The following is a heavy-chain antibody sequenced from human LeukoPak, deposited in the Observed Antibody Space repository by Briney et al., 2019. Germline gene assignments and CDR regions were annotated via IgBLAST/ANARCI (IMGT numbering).Heavy chain of an antibody. Sequence: ASVKVSCKASGYTFTGYYMHWVRQAPGQGLEWMGWINPNSGGTNYAQKFQGRFTMTRDTSTSTVYMELSSLRSEDTAVYYCARATYSSSWFLSAFDIWGQGTMVTVSS. D-gene: IGHD6-13*01. J-gene: IGHJ3*02. CDR1: GYTFTGYY. V-gene: IGHV1-2*02. CDR3: ARATYSSSWFLSAFDI. CDR2: INPNSGGT.